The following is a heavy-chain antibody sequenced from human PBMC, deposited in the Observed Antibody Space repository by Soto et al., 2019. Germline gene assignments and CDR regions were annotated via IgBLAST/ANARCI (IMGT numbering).Heavy chain of an antibody. CDR2: IYYSGST. V-gene: IGHV4-39*01. CDR3: ARVPRDCSGGSYYLDNWFDP. D-gene: IGHD2-15*01. Sequence: SETLSLTCTVSGGSISSSSYYWGWIRQPPGRGLEWIGRIYYSGSTYYSPSLKSRVTISVDTSKNQFSLRLNSVTAADTAVYYCARVPRDCSGGSYYLDNWFDPRGQGTLVTVSS. CDR1: GGSISSSSYY. J-gene: IGHJ5*02.